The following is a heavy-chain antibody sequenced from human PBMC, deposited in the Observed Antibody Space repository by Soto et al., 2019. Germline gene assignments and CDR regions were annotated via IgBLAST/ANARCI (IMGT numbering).Heavy chain of an antibody. CDR2: IYYSGST. CDR1: GGSISSYY. V-gene: IGHV4-59*08. J-gene: IGHJ4*02. Sequence: SETLSLTCTVSGGSISSYYWSWIRQPPGKGLEWIGYIYYSGSTNYNPSLKSRVTISVDTSKNQFSLKLSSVTAADTAVYYCARTLYYYDSSGYYYWGQGTLVTVSS. D-gene: IGHD3-22*01. CDR3: ARTLYYYDSSGYYY.